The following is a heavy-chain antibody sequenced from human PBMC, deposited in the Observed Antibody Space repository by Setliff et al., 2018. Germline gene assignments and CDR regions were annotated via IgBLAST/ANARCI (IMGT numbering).Heavy chain of an antibody. D-gene: IGHD3-22*01. CDR2: IFMSGST. CDR1: GTSLDSIANGNQF. V-gene: IGHV4-61*09. CDR3: ARDGRYYDRDY. Sequence: PSETLSLTCSVSGTSLDSIANGNQFWGWIRQPAGKGLEWIGQIFMSGSTDYDPAFESRVTVSRDNAKNSLYLQMNSLRFDDTAVYYCARDGRYYDRDYWGQGTLVTVSS. J-gene: IGHJ4*02.